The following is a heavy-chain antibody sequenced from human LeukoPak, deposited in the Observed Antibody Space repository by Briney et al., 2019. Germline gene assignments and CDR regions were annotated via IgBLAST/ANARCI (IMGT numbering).Heavy chain of an antibody. Sequence: GGSLRLSCAASGFTFSTYWMSWVRQAPGKGLEWVANIKQDGSEKYFVDSVKGRFTISRDNAKNSLYLQMNSLRVEDTAVYYCATYGAMRDYGSSFYYTDYWGQGTLVTVSS. D-gene: IGHD3-22*01. CDR3: ATYGAMRDYGSSFYYTDY. CDR2: IKQDGSEK. V-gene: IGHV3-7*01. J-gene: IGHJ4*02. CDR1: GFTFSTYW.